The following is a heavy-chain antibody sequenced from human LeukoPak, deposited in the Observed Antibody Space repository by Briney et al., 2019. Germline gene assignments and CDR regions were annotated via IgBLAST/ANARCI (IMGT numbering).Heavy chain of an antibody. CDR1: GFTFSSYG. J-gene: IGHJ4*02. Sequence: GGSLRLSCAASGFTFSSYGMHWVRQAPGKGLEWVGRIKSKTDGGTTDYAAPVKGRFTISRDDSKNTLYLQMNSLKTEDTAVYYCTTVGGIAVAGKVDYWGQGTLVTVSS. V-gene: IGHV3-15*01. CDR2: IKSKTDGGTT. D-gene: IGHD6-19*01. CDR3: TTVGGIAVAGKVDY.